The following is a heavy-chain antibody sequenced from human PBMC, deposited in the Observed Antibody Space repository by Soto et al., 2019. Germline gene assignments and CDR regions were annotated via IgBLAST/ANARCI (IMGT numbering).Heavy chain of an antibody. CDR1: GYTFTSYG. D-gene: IGHD6-13*01. J-gene: IGHJ6*02. CDR3: ASFSIAAADPYGIAV. V-gene: IGHV1-18*01. CDR2: ISAYNCNT. Sequence: QGQLVQSGAEVKKPGASVKVSCKASGYTFTSYGISWVRQAPGQGLEWMGWISAYNCNTSYAQKLQGRGTMTTDTSTSTAYMELRSLRSDVTAGYYCASFSIAAADPYGIAVWGQGTTVTVSS.